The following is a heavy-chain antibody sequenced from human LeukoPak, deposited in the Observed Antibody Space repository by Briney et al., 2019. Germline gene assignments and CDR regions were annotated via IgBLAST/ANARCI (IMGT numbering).Heavy chain of an antibody. J-gene: IGHJ6*03. D-gene: IGHD2/OR15-2a*01. CDR1: IHLINRYY. CDR2: IHYTGST. CDR3: ARLFYGKDYYYYYMDV. Sequence: AVPLSLPCSVSIHLINRYYGSCPPRSPGKAREWIAYIHYTGSTNYNPSLKSRVTISVDTSRSQFSLKLSSVTAADTAVYYCARLFYGKDYYYYYMDVWGKGTTVTVSS. V-gene: IGHV4-59*08.